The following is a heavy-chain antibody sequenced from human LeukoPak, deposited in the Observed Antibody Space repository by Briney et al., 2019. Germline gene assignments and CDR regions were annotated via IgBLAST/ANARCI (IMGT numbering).Heavy chain of an antibody. Sequence: GESLKISCKGSGYSFTSHWIGWVRQMPGKGLEWMGIIYPGDSDTRYSPSFQGQVTISADKSISTAYLQWSSLKASDTAMFYCARLSVVVPAGYWQYYSMDVWGKGTTVTVSS. D-gene: IGHD2-2*01. V-gene: IGHV5-51*01. CDR2: IYPGDSDT. CDR3: ARLSVVVPAGYWQYYSMDV. J-gene: IGHJ6*03. CDR1: GYSFTSHW.